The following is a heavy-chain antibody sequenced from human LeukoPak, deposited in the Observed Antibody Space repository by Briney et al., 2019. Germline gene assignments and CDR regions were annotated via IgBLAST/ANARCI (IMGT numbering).Heavy chain of an antibody. CDR2: TNSDGSGT. Sequence: GGSLRLSCAASGXTFSSYAMSWVRQAPGKGREWVSGTNSDGSGTNYADSVKGRFTISRDNAKNTLYLQMNSLRAEDTAVYYCARDRWRGDAFDIWGQGTMVTVSS. J-gene: IGHJ3*02. D-gene: IGHD4-23*01. V-gene: IGHV3-74*01. CDR1: GXTFSSYA. CDR3: ARDRWRGDAFDI.